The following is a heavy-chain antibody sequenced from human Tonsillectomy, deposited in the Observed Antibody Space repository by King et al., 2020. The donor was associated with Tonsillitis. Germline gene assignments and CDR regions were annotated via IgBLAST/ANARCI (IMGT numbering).Heavy chain of an antibody. CDR3: TRDPHGLYYDSSGYVDY. D-gene: IGHD3-22*01. Sequence: VQLVESGGGLVQPGRSLRLSCTASGFTFGDYAMSWVRQAPGRGLEWVGFIRSKAYGGTTEYAASVKGRFTISRDDSKSIAYLQMNSLKTEDTAVYYCTRDPHGLYYDSSGYVDYWGQGTLVTVSS. CDR1: GFTFGDYA. J-gene: IGHJ4*02. V-gene: IGHV3-49*04. CDR2: IRSKAYGGTT.